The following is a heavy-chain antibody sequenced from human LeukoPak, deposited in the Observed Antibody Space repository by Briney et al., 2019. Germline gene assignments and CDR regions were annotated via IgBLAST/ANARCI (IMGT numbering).Heavy chain of an antibody. D-gene: IGHD3-3*01. V-gene: IGHV3-49*04. CDR3: TRMWVWRGDLGDC. CDR2: IRSKAYGGTT. Sequence: GGSLRLSCTASGFTFRDYAMGWVRQAPGKGLEWVSFIRSKAYGGTTEYAASVKGRFTISRDDSQSITYLQMDSLETEDTAVYYCTRMWVWRGDLGDCWGQGTLVTVSS. J-gene: IGHJ4*02. CDR1: GFTFRDYA.